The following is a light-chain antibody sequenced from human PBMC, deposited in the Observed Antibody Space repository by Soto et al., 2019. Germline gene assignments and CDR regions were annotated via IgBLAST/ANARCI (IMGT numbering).Light chain of an antibody. J-gene: IGKJ1*01. V-gene: IGKV4-1*01. CDR1: QSVLYSSNNKNY. CDR2: WAS. CDR3: QQYYSIPQT. Sequence: DIVMTQSPDSLAVSLGERATINCKSSQSVLYSSNNKNYLAWYQQKPEQPPKLLIYWASTRESGVPDRFSGSGSGTDFTLTISSLQAEDVAVYYCQQYYSIPQTFGQGTKVEI.